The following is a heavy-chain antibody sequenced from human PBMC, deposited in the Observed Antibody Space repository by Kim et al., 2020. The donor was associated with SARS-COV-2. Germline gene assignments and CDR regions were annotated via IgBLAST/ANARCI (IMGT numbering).Heavy chain of an antibody. CDR3: ARYSGYVVYYYGMDV. V-gene: IGHV4-39*01. J-gene: IGHJ6*02. Sequence: SETLSLTCTVAGGSISSSSYYWGWIRQPPGKGLEWIGSIYYSGSTYYNPSLKSRVTISVDTSKNQFSLKLSSVTAADTAVYYCARYSGYVVYYYGMDVWGQGTTVTVSS. CDR2: IYYSGST. D-gene: IGHD5-12*01. CDR1: GGSISSSSYY.